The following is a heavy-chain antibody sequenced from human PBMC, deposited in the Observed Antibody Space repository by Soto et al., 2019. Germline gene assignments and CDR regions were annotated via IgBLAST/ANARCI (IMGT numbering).Heavy chain of an antibody. D-gene: IGHD2-21*02. J-gene: IGHJ4*02. Sequence: SETLSLTCTVSGGSVSSESHYWSWIRQPPGKGLEWIGSIYYSGRTYNNPSLRSRVSMSIDTSKDQFSLKLKSVTAADTALYFCARQRTSVVTQAYFDVWGPGSLVTVSS. V-gene: IGHV4-39*01. CDR3: ARQRTSVVTQAYFDV. CDR2: IYYSGRT. CDR1: GGSVSSESHY.